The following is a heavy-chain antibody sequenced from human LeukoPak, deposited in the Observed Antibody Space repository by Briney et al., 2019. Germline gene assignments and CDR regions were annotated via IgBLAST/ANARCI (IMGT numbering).Heavy chain of an antibody. CDR2: IYPADSDT. CDR3: ARQGPSDY. J-gene: IGHJ4*02. Sequence: GESLKISCKASGYTFTSNWIGWVRQLPGKGLEWMGIIYPADSDTRYSPSFQGQVTISADKSITTAYLQWSSLKASDTAICYCARQGPSDYWGQGTLVTVSS. V-gene: IGHV5-51*01. CDR1: GYTFTSNW.